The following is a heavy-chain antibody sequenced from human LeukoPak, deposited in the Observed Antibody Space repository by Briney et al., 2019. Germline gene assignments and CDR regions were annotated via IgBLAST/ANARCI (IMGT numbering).Heavy chain of an antibody. J-gene: IGHJ4*02. D-gene: IGHD6-6*01. CDR1: GGSISSYY. CDR2: MYTSGST. V-gene: IGHV4-4*07. Sequence: PSETLSLTCTVSGGSISSYYWSWIRQPAGKGLEWTGRMYTSGSTHYNPSLKSRVTISVDKSKNQFSLKLSSVTAADTAVYYCARDRDSTSSRFDYWGQGTLVTVSS. CDR3: ARDRDSTSSRFDY.